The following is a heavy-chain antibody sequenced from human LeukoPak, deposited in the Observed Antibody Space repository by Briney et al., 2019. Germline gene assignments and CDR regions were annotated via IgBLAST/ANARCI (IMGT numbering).Heavy chain of an antibody. CDR3: TRAEFRNSFDD. Sequence: PGGSLRLSCAASGFTVISNYMSWVRQPPGRGLEWVAFIYSSGSTYYAESVEGRFTISRDNSKNTLYLEMTSLRVEDTAVYYCTRAEFRNSFDDWGQGTLVLVSS. V-gene: IGHV3-53*03. CDR1: GFTVISNY. J-gene: IGHJ4*02. D-gene: IGHD1-7*01. CDR2: IYSSGST.